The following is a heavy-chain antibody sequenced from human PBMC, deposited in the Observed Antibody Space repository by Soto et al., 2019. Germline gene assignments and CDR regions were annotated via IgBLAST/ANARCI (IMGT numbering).Heavy chain of an antibody. V-gene: IGHV3-33*01. D-gene: IGHD3-10*01. Sequence: GSLRLSCAASGFTFSSYGMHWVRQAPGKGLEWVAVIWYDGSNKYYADSVKGRFTISRDNSKNTLYLQMNSLRAEDTAVYYCARGGSGSYYNLKPYYFDYWGQGTLVTVSS. CDR3: ARGGSGSYYNLKPYYFDY. CDR1: GFTFSSYG. J-gene: IGHJ4*02. CDR2: IWYDGSNK.